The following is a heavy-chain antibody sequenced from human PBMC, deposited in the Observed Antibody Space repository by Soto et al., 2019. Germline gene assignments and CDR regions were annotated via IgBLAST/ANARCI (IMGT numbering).Heavy chain of an antibody. V-gene: IGHV6-1*01. CDR2: TYYRSKWYN. CDR3: AREGNWNVIYYYYYGMDV. CDR1: GDSVSSNSSA. Sequence: PSQTLALTCAISGDSVSSNSSACNFIRQSPSRGLEWLGRTYYRSKWYNDYAVSVKSRITINPDTSKNQFSLQLNSVTPEDTAVYYCAREGNWNVIYYYYYGMDVWGQGTTVTVSS. D-gene: IGHD1-1*01. J-gene: IGHJ6*02.